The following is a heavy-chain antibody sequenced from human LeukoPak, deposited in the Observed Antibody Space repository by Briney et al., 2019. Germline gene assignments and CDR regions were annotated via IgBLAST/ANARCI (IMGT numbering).Heavy chain of an antibody. V-gene: IGHV4-39*07. D-gene: IGHD5/OR15-5a*01. CDR2: IYYSGNT. CDR1: GGSISSSNYY. CDR3: ATLVSTRYYFDY. J-gene: IGHJ4*02. Sequence: SETLSLTCTISGGSISSSNYYWAWIRQPPGKGLEWIGSIYYSGNTNYNPSLQSRVTMSVDTFKNQFSLKLSSVTAADTAVYFCATLVSTRYYFDYWGQGTLVTVSS.